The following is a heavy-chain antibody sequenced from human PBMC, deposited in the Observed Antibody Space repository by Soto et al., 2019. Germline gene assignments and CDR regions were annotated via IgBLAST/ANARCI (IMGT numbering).Heavy chain of an antibody. CDR1: GFTFSSYG. Sequence: QVQLVESGGGVVQPGRSLRLSSAPSGFTFSSYGMHWDRQAPGKGLEWVAVIWYDGSNKYYADSVKGRFTISRDNSKNTLYLQMNSLRAEDTAVYYCARDSTPRMVISPFDYWGQGTLVTVSS. D-gene: IGHD3-22*01. CDR2: IWYDGSNK. J-gene: IGHJ4*02. V-gene: IGHV3-33*01. CDR3: ARDSTPRMVISPFDY.